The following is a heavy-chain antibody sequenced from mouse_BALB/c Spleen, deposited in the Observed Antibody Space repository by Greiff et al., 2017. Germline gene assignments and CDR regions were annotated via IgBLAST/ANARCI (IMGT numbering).Heavy chain of an antibody. Sequence: VQLKESGAELVKPGASVKLSCTASGFNIKDTYMHWVKQRPEQGLEWIGRIDPANGNTKYDPKFQGKATITADTSSSTAYMQLSSLTSEDSAVYYCTRGEEDWYFDVWGAGTTVTVSS. CDR2: IDPANGNT. CDR1: GFNIKDTY. V-gene: IGHV14-3*02. J-gene: IGHJ1*01. CDR3: TRGEEDWYFDV.